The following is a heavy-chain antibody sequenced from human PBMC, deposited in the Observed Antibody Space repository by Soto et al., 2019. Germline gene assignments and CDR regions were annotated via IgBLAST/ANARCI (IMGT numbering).Heavy chain of an antibody. Sequence: QITLKESGPTLVKPTQTLTLTCTFSGFSLSTSGVGVGWIRQPPGKALEWLALIYWDDDKRYSPSLKSRLTITKDTSKNQVVLTMTNMDPVDTATYYCAHRPKALYDILTGSFHRDWFDPWGQGTLVTVSS. CDR1: GFSLSTSGVG. CDR3: AHRPKALYDILTGSFHRDWFDP. J-gene: IGHJ5*02. CDR2: IYWDDDK. V-gene: IGHV2-5*02. D-gene: IGHD3-9*01.